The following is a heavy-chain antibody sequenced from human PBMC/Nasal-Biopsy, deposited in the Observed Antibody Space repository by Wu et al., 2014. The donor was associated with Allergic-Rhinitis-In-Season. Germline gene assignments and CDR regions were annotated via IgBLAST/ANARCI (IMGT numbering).Heavy chain of an antibody. V-gene: IGHV4-39*07. CDR1: GGSISSSSHY. D-gene: IGHD6-6*01. CDR3: ARGSREIAARVGNYYMDV. CDR2: IYYSGST. Sequence: TLSLTCTVSGGSISSSSHYWAWIRQPPGKGLEWIGSIYYSGSTYYNPSLKSRLTISGDTSKNQFSLKLTSVTAADTAVYYCARGSREIAARVGNYYMDVWGKGTTVTVSS. J-gene: IGHJ6*03.